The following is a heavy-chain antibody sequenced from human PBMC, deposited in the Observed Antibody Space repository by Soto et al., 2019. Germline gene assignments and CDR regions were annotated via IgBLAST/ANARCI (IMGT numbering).Heavy chain of an antibody. CDR3: ARGSPFMARDWYFDL. V-gene: IGHV3-53*04. CDR1: GFTVSSSY. J-gene: IGHJ2*01. Sequence: GGSLRLSCAASGFTVSSSYMSWVRLAPGKGLEWVSVIYSGGTTYYADSVKGRFTISRHNSKNTLYLQMNSLRAEDTAVYYCARGSPFMARDWYFDLGGRGTLGT. CDR2: IYSGGTT. D-gene: IGHD3-10*01.